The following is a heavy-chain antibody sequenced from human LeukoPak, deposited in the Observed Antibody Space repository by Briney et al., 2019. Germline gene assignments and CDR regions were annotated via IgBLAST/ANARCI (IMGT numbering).Heavy chain of an antibody. D-gene: IGHD4-17*01. CDR2: IYSGGST. CDR1: GSTVSSNY. Sequence: GGSLRLSCAASGSTVSSNYMSWVRQAPGKGLEWVSVIYSGGSTYYADSVKGRFTISRDNSKNTLYLQMNSLRAEDTAVYYCAREEGYGDYFNYGMDVWGQGTTVTVSS. CDR3: AREEGYGDYFNYGMDV. J-gene: IGHJ6*02. V-gene: IGHV3-66*01.